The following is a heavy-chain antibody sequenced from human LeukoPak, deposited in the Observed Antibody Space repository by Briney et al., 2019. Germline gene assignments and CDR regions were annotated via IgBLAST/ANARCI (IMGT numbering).Heavy chain of an antibody. CDR2: SGNKADSYTA. J-gene: IGHJ3*01. CDR1: GFSLSDNY. CDR3: TRGYSGVSVYAFDV. Sequence: AGGSLRLSCAASGFSLSDNYIDWVRQPPGKGLEWVGRSGNKADSYTAEYAASVKGRFAISRDDSRNSLHLQMNTLTTEDTTVYHCTRGYSGVSVYAFDVWGQGTMVTVSS. V-gene: IGHV3-72*01. D-gene: IGHD1-26*01.